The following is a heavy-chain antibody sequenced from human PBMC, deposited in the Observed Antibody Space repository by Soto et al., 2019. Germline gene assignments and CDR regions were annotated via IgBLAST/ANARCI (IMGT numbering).Heavy chain of an antibody. CDR1: GFSFGDYG. J-gene: IGHJ6*02. CDR3: AKSRGGTANGLDV. CDR2: ISWKSASI. D-gene: IGHD2-15*01. Sequence: DVQLVESGGDLVQPGRSLRLSCAASGFSFGDYGMHWVRQAPGKGLEWVSGISWKSASIGYADSVKGGFTISRDNAKNLLYLQMNSLSAEDTALYHCAKSRGGTANGLDVWGQGTTVTVSS. V-gene: IGHV3-9*01.